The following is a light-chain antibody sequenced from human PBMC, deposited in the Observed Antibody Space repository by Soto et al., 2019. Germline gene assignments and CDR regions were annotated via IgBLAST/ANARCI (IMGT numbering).Light chain of an antibody. CDR3: SSYTSSSTLVV. V-gene: IGLV2-14*01. CDR2: EVS. CDR1: SSDVGGYNY. Sequence: QSVLTQPASVSGSPGQSITISCTGTSSDVGGYNYVSWYQQHPGKAPKLMIYEVSNRPSGVSNRFSGSKSGNTASLTISGLQAEDDDDYYCSSYTSSSTLVVVGGWTKRTVL. J-gene: IGLJ2*01.